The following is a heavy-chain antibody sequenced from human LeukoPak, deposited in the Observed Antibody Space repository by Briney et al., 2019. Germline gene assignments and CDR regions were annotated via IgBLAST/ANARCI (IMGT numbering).Heavy chain of an antibody. V-gene: IGHV3-21*01. CDR3: ARDLADYSSSLNFDY. D-gene: IGHD6-13*01. Sequence: PGGSLRLSCAASGFTFSSYSMNWVRQAPGKGLEWVSSISSSSSYIYYADSVKGRFTISRDNAKNSLYLQMNSLRAEDTAVYYCARDLADYSSSLNFDYWGQGTLVTVSS. CDR2: ISSSSSYI. J-gene: IGHJ4*02. CDR1: GFTFSSYS.